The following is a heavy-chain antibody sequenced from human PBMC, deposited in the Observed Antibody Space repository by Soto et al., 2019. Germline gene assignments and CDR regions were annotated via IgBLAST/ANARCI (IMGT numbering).Heavy chain of an antibody. Sequence: PGGSLRLSCTASGFTFGDYAMSWFRQAPGKGLEWVGFIRSKAYGGTTEYAASVKGRFTISRDDSKSIAYLQMNSLKTEDTAVYYCTIWDDYGRAFDIWGQGTMVTVSS. CDR3: TIWDDYGRAFDI. J-gene: IGHJ3*02. CDR1: GFTFGDYA. CDR2: IRSKAYGGTT. V-gene: IGHV3-49*03. D-gene: IGHD4-17*01.